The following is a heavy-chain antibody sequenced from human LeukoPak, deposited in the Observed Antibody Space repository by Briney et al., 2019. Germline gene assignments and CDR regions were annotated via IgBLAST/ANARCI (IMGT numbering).Heavy chain of an antibody. Sequence: SGGSLRLSCAASGFPYDRYWMSWVRLATGKGLEWVANIKHDGSEKTLVDSVKGRFTISRDNAENTLYLQMNSLRAEDTAVYYCARQPIYEAYFDFWGQGTLVTVSS. D-gene: IGHD3-16*01. CDR1: GFPYDRYW. CDR3: ARQPIYEAYFDF. CDR2: IKHDGSEK. V-gene: IGHV3-7*01. J-gene: IGHJ4*02.